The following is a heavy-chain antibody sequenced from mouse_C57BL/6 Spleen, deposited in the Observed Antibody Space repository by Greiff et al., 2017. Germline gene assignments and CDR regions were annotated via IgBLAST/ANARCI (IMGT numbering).Heavy chain of an antibody. Sequence: EVQLQQSGPELVKPGASVKISCKASGYSFTGYYMNWVKQSPEKSLEWIGEINPSTGGTTYNQKFKAKATLTVDKSSSTAYMQLKSLTSEDSAVYYCARTTVAAMDYWGQGTSVTVSS. CDR1: GYSFTGYY. D-gene: IGHD1-1*01. J-gene: IGHJ4*01. CDR2: INPSTGGT. V-gene: IGHV1-42*01. CDR3: ARTTVAAMDY.